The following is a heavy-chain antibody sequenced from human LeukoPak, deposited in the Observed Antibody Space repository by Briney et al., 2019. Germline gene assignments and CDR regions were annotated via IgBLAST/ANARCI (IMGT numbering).Heavy chain of an antibody. J-gene: IGHJ4*02. CDR2: INPNSGGT. CDR3: ARAAEKSNTHFDY. CDR1: GYTFTGYY. V-gene: IGHV1-2*02. Sequence: GASVTVSYKASGYTFTGYYMHWVRQAPGQGLEWRGWINPNSGGTNYPQEFQGRVTMTRDTSISTAYMDLSGLRSDDTAVYYCARAAEKSNTHFDYWGQGTLVTVSS.